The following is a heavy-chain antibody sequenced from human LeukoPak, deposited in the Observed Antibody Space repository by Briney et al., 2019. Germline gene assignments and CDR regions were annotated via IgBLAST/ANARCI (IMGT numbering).Heavy chain of an antibody. J-gene: IGHJ4*02. CDR2: ISSSSSYI. CDR1: GFTFSSYS. Sequence: GGPLRLSCAASGFTFSSYSMNWVRQAPGKGLEWVSSISSSSSYIYYADSVKGRFTISRDNAKNSLYLQMNSLRAEDTAVYYCARIADTAMFDYWGQGTLVTVSS. D-gene: IGHD5-18*01. CDR3: ARIADTAMFDY. V-gene: IGHV3-21*01.